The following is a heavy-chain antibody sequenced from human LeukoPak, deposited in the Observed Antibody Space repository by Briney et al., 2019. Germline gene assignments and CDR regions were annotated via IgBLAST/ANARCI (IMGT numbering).Heavy chain of an antibody. CDR1: GFTFSTYG. Sequence: HPGGSLRLSCAASGFTFSTYGMSWVRQAPGKGLEWVSAIRCSGASTYYADSVKGRFTISRDNSKNTLYLQMNSLRAEGTAIYYCAKGQQQLVFCWFDPWGQRTLVTVSS. CDR3: AKGQQQLVFCWFDP. J-gene: IGHJ5*02. CDR2: IRCSGAST. D-gene: IGHD6-13*01. V-gene: IGHV3-23*01.